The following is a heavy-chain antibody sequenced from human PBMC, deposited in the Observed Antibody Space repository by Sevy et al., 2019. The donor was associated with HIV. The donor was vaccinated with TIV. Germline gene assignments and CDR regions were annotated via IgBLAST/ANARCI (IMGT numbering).Heavy chain of an antibody. Sequence: ASVKVSCKASGYPFTDHSVNWVRQAPGQGLEWMGWINPANGNTHYPRKFRGRVTLTRDTSTDTVYMELGWLTSDDTAVYFCARVKPYCGVGRSDWHFDLWGRGTLVTVSS. D-gene: IGHD1-26*01. CDR3: ARVKPYCGVGRSDWHFDL. CDR1: GYPFTDHS. V-gene: IGHV1-2*02. J-gene: IGHJ2*01. CDR2: INPANGNT.